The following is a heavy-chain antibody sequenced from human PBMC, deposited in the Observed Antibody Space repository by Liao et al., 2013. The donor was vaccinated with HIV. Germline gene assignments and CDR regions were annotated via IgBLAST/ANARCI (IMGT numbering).Heavy chain of an antibody. Sequence: QVQLQESGPGLVKPSQSLSLTCTVSGGSISSGSYYWNWIRQPAGKGLEWIGRVFTSGSTMYNPSLKSRVTISIDTSKNKFSLKLNSVTAADTAVYYCARALGEAYYYYMDVWGKGTTVTVSS. CDR1: GGSISSGSYY. CDR2: VFTSGST. CDR3: ARALGEAYYYYMDV. V-gene: IGHV4-61*02. D-gene: IGHD3-16*01. J-gene: IGHJ6*03.